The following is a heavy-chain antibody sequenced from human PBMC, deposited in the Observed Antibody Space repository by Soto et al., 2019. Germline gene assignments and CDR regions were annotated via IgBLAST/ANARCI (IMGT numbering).Heavy chain of an antibody. J-gene: IGHJ4*02. CDR3: ARDWLGSGVDY. Sequence: QVQLVESGGGVVQPGRSLRLSCAASGFTFSSYGMHWVRQAPGKGLEWVAVIWYDGSNKYYADSVKGRFTISRDYSKNTVYLQMNSLRVKDTAVYYCARDWLGSGVDYWGQGTLVTVSS. V-gene: IGHV3-33*01. D-gene: IGHD6-19*01. CDR1: GFTFSSYG. CDR2: IWYDGSNK.